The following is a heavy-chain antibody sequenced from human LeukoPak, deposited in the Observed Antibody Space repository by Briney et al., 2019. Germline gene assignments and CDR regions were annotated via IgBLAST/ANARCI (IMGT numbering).Heavy chain of an antibody. CDR1: GFTFSRSG. V-gene: IGHV3-33*06. CDR3: AKYSGGWSFEY. J-gene: IGHJ4*02. Sequence: GGSLRLSCAASGFTFSRSGMHWVRQAPGKGLEWVAVLWYDGSNKDYADSVRGRFTISRDNSKNILYLQMNSLRAEDTAVYYCAKYSGGWSFEYWGQGTLVTVSS. CDR2: LWYDGSNK. D-gene: IGHD6-19*01.